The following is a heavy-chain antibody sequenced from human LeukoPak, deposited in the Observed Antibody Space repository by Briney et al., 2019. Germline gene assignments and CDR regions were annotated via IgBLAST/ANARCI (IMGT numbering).Heavy chain of an antibody. J-gene: IGHJ4*02. CDR2: IIATGDTT. CDR3: AKDLRTYGSGIYRLPTVIFHY. D-gene: IGHD3-10*01. V-gene: IGHV3-23*01. CDR1: GFTFSNYA. Sequence: GGSLRLSCAASGFTFSNYAMNWVHQAPGKGLEWVSSIIATGDTTYYADSVKGRFTISRDNSKNILYLQMNTLRAEDTAVYYCAKDLRTYGSGIYRLPTVIFHYWGQGTLVTVSS.